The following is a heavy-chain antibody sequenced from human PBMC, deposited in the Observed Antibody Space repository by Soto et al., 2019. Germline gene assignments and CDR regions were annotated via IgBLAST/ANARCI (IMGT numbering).Heavy chain of an antibody. CDR1: GDSITSNSYF. V-gene: IGHV4-39*01. D-gene: IGHD3-9*01. CDR2: IYYSGST. Sequence: PSETLSLTWTVSGDSITSNSYFWAWIRQPPGKGLEWIGSIYYSGSTYHNPSLKSRVTISVDRSNNQFSLKLTSVTAADTAVYYCARHFSVDHFDYWGQGALVTVSS. J-gene: IGHJ4*02. CDR3: ARHFSVDHFDY.